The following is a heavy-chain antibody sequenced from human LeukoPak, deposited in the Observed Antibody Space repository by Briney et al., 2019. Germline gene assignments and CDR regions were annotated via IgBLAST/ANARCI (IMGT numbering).Heavy chain of an antibody. J-gene: IGHJ4*02. V-gene: IGHV4-61*02. CDR2: IYTSGST. CDR1: GGSISSGSYY. CDR3: GVAARSPFEFDY. Sequence: PSQTLSLTCTVSGGSISSGSYYWSWIRQPAGKGLEWIGRIYTSGSTNYNPSLKSRVTISVDTSKNQFSLKLSSVTAADTAVYYCGVAARSPFEFDYWGQGTLVTVSS. D-gene: IGHD6-6*01.